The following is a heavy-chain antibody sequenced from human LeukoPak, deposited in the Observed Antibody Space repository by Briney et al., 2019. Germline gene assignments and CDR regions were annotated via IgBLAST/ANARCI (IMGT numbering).Heavy chain of an antibody. CDR3: ARSGGNIYDWALDI. J-gene: IGHJ3*02. D-gene: IGHD3-16*01. CDR1: GFTLSSYW. Sequence: PGGSLRPSCAASGFTLSSYWMTWVRQAPGKGLEWVANIKPDGSEKFYLDSLKGRLTISRDNGKNSVYLQMNSLRAEDTAVYYCARSGGNIYDWALDIWGQGTMVTVSS. V-gene: IGHV3-7*01. CDR2: IKPDGSEK.